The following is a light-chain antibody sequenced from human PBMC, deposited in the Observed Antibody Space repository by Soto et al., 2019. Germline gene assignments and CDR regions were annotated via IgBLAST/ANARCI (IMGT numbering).Light chain of an antibody. Sequence: EIVLTQSPGTLSLSPGERATLSCRASQSVSSSYLAWYQQKPGQAPRLPIYGASSRATGIPDRFSGSGSGTDFTFTISRLEPEDFAVYYCQQYGSSPLTFGPGTKVDIK. V-gene: IGKV3-20*01. J-gene: IGKJ3*01. CDR1: QSVSSSY. CDR3: QQYGSSPLT. CDR2: GAS.